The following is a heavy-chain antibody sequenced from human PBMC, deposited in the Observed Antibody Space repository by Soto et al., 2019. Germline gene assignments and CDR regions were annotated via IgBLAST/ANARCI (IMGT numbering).Heavy chain of an antibody. CDR1: GFTFSSYA. V-gene: IGHV3-23*01. Sequence: GSLRLSCAASGFTFSSYAMSWVRQAPGKGLEWVSAISGSGGSTYYADSVKGRFTISRDNSKNTLYLQMNSLRAEDTAVYYCAKDIVVVVAATTSFGYWGQGTLVTVSS. D-gene: IGHD2-15*01. CDR2: ISGSGGST. J-gene: IGHJ4*02. CDR3: AKDIVVVVAATTSFGY.